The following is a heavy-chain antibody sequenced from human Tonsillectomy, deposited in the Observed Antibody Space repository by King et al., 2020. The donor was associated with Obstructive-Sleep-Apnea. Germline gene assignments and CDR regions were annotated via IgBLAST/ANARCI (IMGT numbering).Heavy chain of an antibody. D-gene: IGHD6-19*01. J-gene: IGHJ4*02. CDR1: GFTFSNYW. CDR2: INSDGSST. CDR3: ARVLDSSGDY. V-gene: IGHV3-74*02. Sequence: VQLVESGGGLVHPGGSLRLSCATSGFTFSNYWMHWVRQAPGKGLVWVSHINSDGSSTTYADSVKGRFTISRDNAKNTLYLQMNSLRVEDTALYYCARVLDSSGDYWGQGTLVTVSS.